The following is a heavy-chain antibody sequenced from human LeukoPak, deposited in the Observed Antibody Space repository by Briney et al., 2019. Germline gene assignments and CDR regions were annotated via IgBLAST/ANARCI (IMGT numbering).Heavy chain of an antibody. J-gene: IGHJ4*02. CDR1: GYSLNELS. V-gene: IGHV1-24*01. CDR2: FDPEDGEI. Sequence: ASMKVSCKVSGYSLNELSMHWVRQTPGKGLEWMGGFDPEDGEIVYAQKFRGRVNMTEDTSTDTAYMYLGSLRPDDTAVYYCARDFESSGWHRGVPSFDYWGQGTLVTVSS. D-gene: IGHD6-19*01. CDR3: ARDFESSGWHRGVPSFDY.